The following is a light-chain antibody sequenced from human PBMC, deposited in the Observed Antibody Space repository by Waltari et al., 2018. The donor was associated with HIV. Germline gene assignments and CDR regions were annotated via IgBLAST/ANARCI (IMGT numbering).Light chain of an antibody. CDR3: ASYTVNSTGV. J-gene: IGLJ1*01. Sequence: QSALSQPASVSASPGQSVAISCSGSASDIGRYHSVSWYQQHPDRAPTLILFDVNNRPSGISDRFSGSKSGTTASLTISTVRTDDEADYYCASYTVNSTGVFGTGTKLSVL. CDR1: ASDIGRYHS. CDR2: DVN. V-gene: IGLV2-14*03.